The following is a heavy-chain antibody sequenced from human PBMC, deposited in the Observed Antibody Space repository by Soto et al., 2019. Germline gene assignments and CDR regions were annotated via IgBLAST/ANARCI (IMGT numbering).Heavy chain of an antibody. D-gene: IGHD3-10*01. V-gene: IGHV1-18*01. Sequence: QVQLVQSGAEVKKPGASVKVSCKASGYTLTSYGISWVRQAPGQGLEWMGWISAYNGNTNYAQKLQGRVTMTTDTSTSTAYMDLRSLRSDDTAVYYCARVYRITMVRGELSEYWGQGTLVTVSS. CDR2: ISAYNGNT. J-gene: IGHJ4*02. CDR3: ARVYRITMVRGELSEY. CDR1: GYTLTSYG.